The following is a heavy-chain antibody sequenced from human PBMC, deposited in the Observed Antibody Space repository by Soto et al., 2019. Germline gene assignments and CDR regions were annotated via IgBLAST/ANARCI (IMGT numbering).Heavy chain of an antibody. V-gene: IGHV1-69*13. J-gene: IGHJ4*02. Sequence: ASVKVSCKASGGTFSSYAISWVRQAPGQGLEWMGGIIPIFGTANYAQKFQGRVTITADESTGTAYMELSSLRSEDTAVYYCARDQVVRGVTNFDYWGQGTLVTVSS. CDR1: GGTFSSYA. CDR3: ARDQVVRGVTNFDY. D-gene: IGHD3-10*01. CDR2: IIPIFGTA.